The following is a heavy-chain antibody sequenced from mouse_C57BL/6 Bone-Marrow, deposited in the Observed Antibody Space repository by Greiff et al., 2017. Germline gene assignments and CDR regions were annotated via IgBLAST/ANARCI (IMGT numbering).Heavy chain of an antibody. D-gene: IGHD1-1*01. CDR1: GYSITSGYY. CDR3: ASSYYGSSYDYFDD. CDR2: ISYDGSN. V-gene: IGHV3-6*01. Sequence: ESGPGLVKPSQSLSLTCSVTGYSITSGYYWNWIRQFPGNKLVWMGYISYDGSNNYNPSLRNRNAITRYTSKNQFFLKLNSVTTEYTATYYCASSYYGSSYDYFDDWGQGTTLTVAS. J-gene: IGHJ2*01.